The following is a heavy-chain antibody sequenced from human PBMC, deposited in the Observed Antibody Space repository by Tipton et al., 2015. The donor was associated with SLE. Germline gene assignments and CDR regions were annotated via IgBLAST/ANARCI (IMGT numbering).Heavy chain of an antibody. Sequence: TLSLTCTVSGGSISSSSYYWGWIRQPPGKGLEWIGSIYYSGSTYYNPSLKSRVTISVDTSKSQFSLKLSSVTAADTAVYYCARLSISGDYFNWVDPWGQETLVTVSS. V-gene: IGHV4-39*01. CDR1: GGSISSSSYY. J-gene: IGHJ5*02. D-gene: IGHD4-17*01. CDR2: IYYSGST. CDR3: ARLSISGDYFNWVDP.